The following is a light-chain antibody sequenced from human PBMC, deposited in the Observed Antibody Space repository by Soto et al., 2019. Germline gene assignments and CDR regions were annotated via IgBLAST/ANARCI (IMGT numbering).Light chain of an antibody. Sequence: QSALTQPASVSGSPGQSSTISCTGTSSDVGGYSYVSWYQQPPGKAPKLMIYDASNRPSGVSNRFSGSKSGNTASLTISGLQAEDEADYYCGSYTSSSTVIFGGGTKLTVL. V-gene: IGLV2-14*01. CDR3: GSYTSSSTVI. J-gene: IGLJ2*01. CDR1: SSDVGGYSY. CDR2: DAS.